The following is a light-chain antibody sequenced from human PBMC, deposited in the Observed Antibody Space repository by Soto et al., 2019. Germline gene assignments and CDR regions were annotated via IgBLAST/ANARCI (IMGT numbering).Light chain of an antibody. V-gene: IGKV3-20*01. CDR3: QQYGSSWT. CDR1: QSVSSSY. J-gene: IGKJ1*01. CDR2: GAS. Sequence: EIVLTQSPGTLSLSPGERATLSCRASQSVSSSYLAWYQQKPGQAPRILIYGASSRATGIPDRFSGSGSGTDFPLTISRMEPEYVAVYYCQQYGSSWTFGQGTKVDIK.